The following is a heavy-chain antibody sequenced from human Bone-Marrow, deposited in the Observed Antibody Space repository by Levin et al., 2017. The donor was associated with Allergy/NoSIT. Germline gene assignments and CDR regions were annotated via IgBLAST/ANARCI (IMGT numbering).Heavy chain of an antibody. J-gene: IGHJ4*02. D-gene: IGHD3-10*01. Sequence: SETLSLTCTVSGGSISSSSYYWGWIRQPPGKGLEWIGSIYYSGSTYYNPSLKSRVTISVDTSKNQFSLKLSSVTAADTAVYYCARHLGHYGSGSYHVDYWGQGTLVTVSS. CDR2: IYYSGST. CDR3: ARHLGHYGSGSYHVDY. V-gene: IGHV4-39*01. CDR1: GGSISSSSYY.